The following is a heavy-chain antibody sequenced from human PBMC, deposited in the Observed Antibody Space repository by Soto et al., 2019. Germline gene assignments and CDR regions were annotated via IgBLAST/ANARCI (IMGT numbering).Heavy chain of an antibody. Sequence: QVQLQESGPGLVKPSQTLSLSCTVSGGSINSGDYFWTWIRQSPEKGLEWIGHIYYSGTTSYNASLKSRVTISLDTSKSQFSLTLSSVIAADTAVYYCAREHIVGVTTYRKLDYWGHGIRVTVS. CDR3: AREHIVGVTTYRKLDY. CDR2: IYYSGTT. CDR1: GGSINSGDYF. D-gene: IGHD1-26*01. J-gene: IGHJ4*01. V-gene: IGHV4-30-4*01.